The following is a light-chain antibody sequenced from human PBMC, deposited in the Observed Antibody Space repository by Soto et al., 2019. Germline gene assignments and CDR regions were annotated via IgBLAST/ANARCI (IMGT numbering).Light chain of an antibody. CDR2: SNN. Sequence: QSVLTQPPSVSGAPGQRVTISCTGSSSNIGSGYDVQWYQQLPGTAPKLLIYSNNNRPSGVPDRFSGSKSGTSASLAITGLQAEDEADYYCQSYDIRVRVVFGGGTKLTVL. J-gene: IGLJ2*01. CDR3: QSYDIRVRVV. V-gene: IGLV1-40*01. CDR1: SSNIGSGYD.